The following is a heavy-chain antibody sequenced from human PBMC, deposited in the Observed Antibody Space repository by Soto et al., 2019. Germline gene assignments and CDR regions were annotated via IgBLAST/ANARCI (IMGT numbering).Heavy chain of an antibody. D-gene: IGHD4-17*01. CDR2: ISAYNGNT. V-gene: IGHV1-18*01. J-gene: IGHJ5*02. CDR1: GYTFTSYG. Sequence: SVEVSCQESGYTFTSYGISWVRQAPGQGLEWMGWISAYNGNTNYAQKLQGRVTMTTDTSTSTAYMELRSLRSDDTAVYYCARDIDYGDYVPNWFDPWGQGTLVTVS. CDR3: ARDIDYGDYVPNWFDP.